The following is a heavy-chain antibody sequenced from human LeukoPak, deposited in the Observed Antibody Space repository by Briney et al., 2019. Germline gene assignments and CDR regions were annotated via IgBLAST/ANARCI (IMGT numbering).Heavy chain of an antibody. CDR3: ARGWYMRPGLPRYMDV. V-gene: IGHV3-21*01. CDR2: ISSSSSYI. J-gene: IGHJ6*03. CDR1: GFTFSSYS. D-gene: IGHD2-8*02. Sequence: GGSLRLSCAASGFTFSSYSMNWVRQAPGKGLEWVSSISSSSSYIYYADSVKGRFTISRDNAKNSLYLQMNSLRAEDTAVYYCARGWYMRPGLPRYMDVWGKGTTVTVSS.